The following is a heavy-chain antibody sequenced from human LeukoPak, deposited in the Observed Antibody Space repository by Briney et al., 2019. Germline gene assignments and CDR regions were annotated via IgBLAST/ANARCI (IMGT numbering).Heavy chain of an antibody. CDR1: GFLISNDV. CDR3: ARRVGGTPDY. J-gene: IGHJ4*02. CDR2: IGADGHST. Sequence: GSLRLSCAASGFLISNDVMTWVRQAPGKGLEWVSAIGADGHSTDYANSVKGRFTISRDNSKNTLYLQMNSLSAEDTALYYCARRVGGTPDYWGRGTLVTVSS. V-gene: IGHV3-23*01. D-gene: IGHD1-26*01.